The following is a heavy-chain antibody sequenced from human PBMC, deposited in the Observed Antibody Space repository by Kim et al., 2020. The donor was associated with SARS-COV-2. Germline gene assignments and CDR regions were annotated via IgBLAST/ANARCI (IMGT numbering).Heavy chain of an antibody. V-gene: IGHV3-23*03. J-gene: IGHJ5*02. CDR2: IYSGGSST. CDR3: AKDSRYSSGS. Sequence: GGSLRLSCAASGFTFSSYAMSWVRQAPGKGLEWVSVIYSGGSSTYYADSVKGRFTISRDNSKNTLYLQMNSLRAEDTAVYYCAKDSRYSSGSWGQGTLVTVSS. CDR1: GFTFSSYA. D-gene: IGHD6-19*01.